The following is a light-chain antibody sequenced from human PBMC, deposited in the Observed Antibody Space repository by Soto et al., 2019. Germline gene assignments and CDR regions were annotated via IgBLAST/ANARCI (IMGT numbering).Light chain of an antibody. Sequence: IQMTQSPSSLSASVGDGVILTCRASHTIATYLNWYQQKPGQVPEVLIYGASRLHVGVPSRFTGSGYGTDFTLTINNLQPEDFAIYYCQQFYYYPHTFGQGTKLEVK. CDR2: GAS. CDR1: HTIATY. J-gene: IGKJ2*01. V-gene: IGKV1-39*01. CDR3: QQFYYYPHT.